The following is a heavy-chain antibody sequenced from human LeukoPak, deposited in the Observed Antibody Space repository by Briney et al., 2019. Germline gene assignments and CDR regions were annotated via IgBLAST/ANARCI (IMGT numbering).Heavy chain of an antibody. J-gene: IGHJ4*02. D-gene: IGHD5-18*01. CDR1: GFTFSSYE. CDR3: ARDLGGYSYGSHFDY. Sequence: GGSLRLSCAASGFTFSSYEMNWVRQAPGKGLEWVSSITTSSSYIYYADSVKGRFTISRDNAKNSLYLQMNSLRAEDTAVYYCARDLGGYSYGSHFDYWGQGTLVTVSS. CDR2: ITTSSSYI. V-gene: IGHV3-21*01.